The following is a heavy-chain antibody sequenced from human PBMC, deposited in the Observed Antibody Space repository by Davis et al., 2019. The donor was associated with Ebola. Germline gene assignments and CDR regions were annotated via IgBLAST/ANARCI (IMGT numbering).Heavy chain of an antibody. J-gene: IGHJ4*02. CDR1: GFTFSSYA. V-gene: IGHV3-30-3*01. D-gene: IGHD3-22*01. CDR2: ISYDGSNK. Sequence: GESLKISCAASGFTFSSYALHWVRQAPGKGLEWVAVISYDGSNKYYADSVKGRFTISRDNSKNTLYLQMNSLRAEDTAVYYCARRPSDYYDSSGLDYWGQGTLVTVSS. CDR3: ARRPSDYYDSSGLDY.